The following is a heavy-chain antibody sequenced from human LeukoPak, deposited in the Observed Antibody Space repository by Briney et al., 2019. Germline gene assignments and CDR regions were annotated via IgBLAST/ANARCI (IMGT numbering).Heavy chain of an antibody. D-gene: IGHD3-22*01. CDR1: GGSISRSGYS. Sequence: SETLSLTCAVSGGSISRSGYSWSWIRQPPGKGLEWIGYIYYTGSTYYNPSLRSRFTISLDTSKNQFSLKLSSVTAADTAVYYCARGGDSSGYEGRFDPWGQGTLVTVSS. J-gene: IGHJ5*02. CDR2: IYYTGST. V-gene: IGHV4-30-4*07. CDR3: ARGGDSSGYEGRFDP.